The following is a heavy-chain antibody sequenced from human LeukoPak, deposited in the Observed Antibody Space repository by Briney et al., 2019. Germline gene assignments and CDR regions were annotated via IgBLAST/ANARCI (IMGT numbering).Heavy chain of an antibody. CDR3: AKTKLGYCSGGSCYSRHYRLDY. D-gene: IGHD2-15*01. Sequence: GGSLRLSCAASGFTFSSYAMSWVRQAPAKGLEWVSAISGSGGSTYYTDSVKGRFTISRDNSRNTLCLQMNSLRADDTAVYYCAKTKLGYCSGGSCYSRHYRLDYWGQGTLVTVSS. CDR1: GFTFSSYA. J-gene: IGHJ4*02. CDR2: ISGSGGST. V-gene: IGHV3-23*01.